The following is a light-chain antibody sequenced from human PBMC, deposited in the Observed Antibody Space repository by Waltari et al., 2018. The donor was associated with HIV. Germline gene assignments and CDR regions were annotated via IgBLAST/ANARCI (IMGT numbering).Light chain of an antibody. V-gene: IGKV4-1*01. CDR3: QQYYRTRT. J-gene: IGKJ1*01. CDR2: WAS. CDR1: QSVLYSSNNKNY. Sequence: DIVMTQSPDSLAVSLGERATINCKSSQSVLYSSNNKNYLAWYQQKPGQPSKLLIYWASTRESGVPDRFSGSGSGTDFTLTISSLQAEDVAVYYCQQYYRTRTFGQGTKVEIK.